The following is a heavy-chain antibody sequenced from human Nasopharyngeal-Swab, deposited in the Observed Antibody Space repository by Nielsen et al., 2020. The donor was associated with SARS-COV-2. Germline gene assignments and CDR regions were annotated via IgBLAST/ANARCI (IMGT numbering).Heavy chain of an antibody. CDR2: INHSGST. D-gene: IGHD2-21*01. Sequence: RQAPGKGLEWIGEINHSGSTNYNPSLKSRVTISVDTSKNQFSLKLSSVTAADTAVYYCARAGDIRYYYYYGMDVWGQGTTVTVSS. J-gene: IGHJ6*02. V-gene: IGHV4-34*01. CDR3: ARAGDIRYYYYYGMDV.